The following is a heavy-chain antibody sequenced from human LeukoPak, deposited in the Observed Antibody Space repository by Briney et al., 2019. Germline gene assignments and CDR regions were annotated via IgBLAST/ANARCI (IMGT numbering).Heavy chain of an antibody. D-gene: IGHD3-22*01. Sequence: GASVKVSCKASGYTFTGYYMHWVRRAPGQGLEWMGWINPNSGGTNYAQKFQGRVTMTRDTSISTAYMELSRLRSDDTAVYYCARGSSVRNYYDSSGYWGFDYWGQGTLVTVSS. CDR3: ARGSSVRNYYDSSGYWGFDY. V-gene: IGHV1-2*02. J-gene: IGHJ4*02. CDR2: INPNSGGT. CDR1: GYTFTGYY.